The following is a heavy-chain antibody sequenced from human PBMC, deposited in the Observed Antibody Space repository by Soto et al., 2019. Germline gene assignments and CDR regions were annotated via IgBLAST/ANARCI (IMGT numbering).Heavy chain of an antibody. D-gene: IGHD3-10*01. J-gene: IGHJ4*02. V-gene: IGHV3-73*01. CDR3: TRLISAAQDY. CDR1: GFVFKDSS. Sequence: EVLLVESGGGLVQPGGSLKLSCEASGFVFKDSSIQWVRQASGKGLEWVGRIRDRAYNYATAYAASVKGRFTISRDDSNNKAYLQMDSLKTEDTAIYYCTRLISAAQDYWGQGTLVTVSS. CDR2: IRDRAYNYAT.